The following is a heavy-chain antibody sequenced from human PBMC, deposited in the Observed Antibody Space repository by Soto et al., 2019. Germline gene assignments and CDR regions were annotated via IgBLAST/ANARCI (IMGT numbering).Heavy chain of an antibody. CDR1: GFTFSSYA. J-gene: IGHJ4*02. V-gene: IGHV3-30-3*01. CDR2: ISYDGSDI. D-gene: IGHD6-19*01. Sequence: PGGSLRLSCAASGFTFSSYAMHWVRQTPGKGLEWVALISYDGSDIYYADSVKGRFTISRDNSKNTLYLQMNSLRAEDTAVYYCSRRSSGWYFDYWGQGTLVTVSS. CDR3: SRRSSGWYFDY.